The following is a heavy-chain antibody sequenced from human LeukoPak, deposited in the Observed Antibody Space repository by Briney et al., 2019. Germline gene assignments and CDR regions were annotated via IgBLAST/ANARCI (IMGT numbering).Heavy chain of an antibody. CDR3: VRTMASGTCDT. CDR2: IYYNGNT. D-gene: IGHD3-10*01. V-gene: IGHV4-59*01. J-gene: IGHJ5*02. Sequence: SETLSLTCTVSGGSISPYWWSWIRQPPGKGLEWIGYIYYNGNTKYNPSLKSRVSISLYMSRNQFSLKVISVTAADTAVYYCVRTMASGTCDTWGEGTLVTVSS. CDR1: GGSISPYW.